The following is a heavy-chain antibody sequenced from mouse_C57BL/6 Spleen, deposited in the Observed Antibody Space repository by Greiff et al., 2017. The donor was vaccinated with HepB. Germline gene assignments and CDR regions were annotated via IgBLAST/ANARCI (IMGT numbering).Heavy chain of an antibody. V-gene: IGHV5-17*01. J-gene: IGHJ3*01. Sequence: EVNVVDSGGGLVKPGGSLKLSCAASGFTFSDYGMHWVRQAPEKGLEWVAYISSGSSTIYYADTVKGRVTISRDNAKNTLFLQMTSLRSEDTAMYYCASRGPYYSNLLAYWGQGTLVTVSA. D-gene: IGHD2-5*01. CDR3: ASRGPYYSNLLAY. CDR2: ISSGSSTI. CDR1: GFTFSDYG.